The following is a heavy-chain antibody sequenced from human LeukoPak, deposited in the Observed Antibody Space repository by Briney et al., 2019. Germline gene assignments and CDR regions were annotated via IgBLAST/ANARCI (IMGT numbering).Heavy chain of an antibody. D-gene: IGHD6-19*01. V-gene: IGHV5-51*01. Sequence: GESLKISCRASGYSFPSYWIGWVRQMPGKGLEWIGIIYPGDSDIRYSPSFRGQVTISADKSSSTAYLQWSSLKASDTAMYYCARRDVSAWYYFDYWGQGTLVTVSS. J-gene: IGHJ4*02. CDR2: IYPGDSDI. CDR1: GYSFPSYW. CDR3: ARRDVSAWYYFDY.